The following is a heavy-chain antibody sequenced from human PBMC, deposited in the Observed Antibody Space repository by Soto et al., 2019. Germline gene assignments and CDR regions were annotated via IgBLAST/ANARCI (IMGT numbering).Heavy chain of an antibody. D-gene: IGHD2-15*01. CDR3: ARVASRCSGGSCYPGLGY. Sequence: ASVKVSCKASGYTFTSYAMHWVRQAPGQRLEWMGWINTGNSNTKYSQKFQGRVTITKDTSASTAYMELSSLRCEDTAVYYCARVASRCSGGSCYPGLGYWGQGTLVTVSS. CDR1: GYTFTSYA. CDR2: INTGNSNT. J-gene: IGHJ4*02. V-gene: IGHV1-3*04.